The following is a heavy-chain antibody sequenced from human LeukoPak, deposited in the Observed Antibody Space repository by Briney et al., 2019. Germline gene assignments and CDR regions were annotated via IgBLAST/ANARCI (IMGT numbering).Heavy chain of an antibody. CDR1: GGSINNYY. Sequence: SETLSLTCTVSGGSINNYYWSWIRQPPGKGLEWIGYIYYSGYTNYNPSLKSRVTISVDTSKNQFSLKLSSVTAADTAVYYCAKDLYSGRSLPYYYYCYMDVWGKGTTVTISS. J-gene: IGHJ6*03. CDR3: AKDLYSGRSLPYYYYCYMDV. D-gene: IGHD3-10*01. V-gene: IGHV4-59*01. CDR2: IYYSGYT.